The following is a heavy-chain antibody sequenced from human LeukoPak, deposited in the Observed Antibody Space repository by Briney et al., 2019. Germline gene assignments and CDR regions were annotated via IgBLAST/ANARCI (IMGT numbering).Heavy chain of an antibody. CDR2: IYHSGST. V-gene: IGHV4-4*02. D-gene: IGHD6-19*01. CDR1: GGSISSSNW. Sequence: SETLSLTCAVSGGSISSSNWWSWVRQPPGKGLEWIGEIYHSGSTNYNPSLKSRVTISVDTSKNQFSLKLSSVTAADTAVYYCAREVSGCVDYWGQGTLVTVSS. J-gene: IGHJ4*02. CDR3: AREVSGCVDY.